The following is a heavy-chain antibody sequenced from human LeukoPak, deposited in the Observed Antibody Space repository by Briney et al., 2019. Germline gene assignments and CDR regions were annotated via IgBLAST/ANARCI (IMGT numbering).Heavy chain of an antibody. CDR2: ISYEASDK. J-gene: IGHJ4*02. Sequence: GGSLRLSCVASGFTFSSYAMHWVRQAPGKGLEWVAVISYEASDKYYADSVKGRFTISRDNSKNTLYLQMNSLRAEDTALYYCAREVAVAGDFDYWGQGSLVTVSS. D-gene: IGHD6-19*01. CDR1: GFTFSSYA. CDR3: AREVAVAGDFDY. V-gene: IGHV3-30*04.